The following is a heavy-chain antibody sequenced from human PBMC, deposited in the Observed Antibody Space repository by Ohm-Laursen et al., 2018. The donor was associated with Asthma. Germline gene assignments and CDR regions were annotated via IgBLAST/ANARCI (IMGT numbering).Heavy chain of an antibody. Sequence: SLRLSCAASGFTFRSYAMHWVRQAPGKGLEWVSYISSSSTIYYADSVKGRFTISRDNAKNSLYLQMNNLRAEDAAIYYCAREWGGMDVWGQGTTVTVSS. CDR2: ISSSSTI. V-gene: IGHV3-48*01. J-gene: IGHJ6*02. D-gene: IGHD3-16*01. CDR3: AREWGGMDV. CDR1: GFTFRSYA.